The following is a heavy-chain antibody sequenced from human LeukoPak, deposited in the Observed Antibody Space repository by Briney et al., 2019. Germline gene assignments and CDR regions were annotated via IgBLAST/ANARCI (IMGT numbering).Heavy chain of an antibody. V-gene: IGHV1-18*01. J-gene: IGHJ4*02. CDR2: ISAYNGNT. Sequence: ASVKVSCKASGYTFTSYGISWVRQAPGQGLEWMGWISAYNGNTNYAQKLQGRVTMTTDTSTSIAYMELRSLRSDDTAVYYCAREALNYDILTGTRLFDFWGQGTLVTVSS. CDR3: AREALNYDILTGTRLFDF. CDR1: GYTFTSYG. D-gene: IGHD3-9*01.